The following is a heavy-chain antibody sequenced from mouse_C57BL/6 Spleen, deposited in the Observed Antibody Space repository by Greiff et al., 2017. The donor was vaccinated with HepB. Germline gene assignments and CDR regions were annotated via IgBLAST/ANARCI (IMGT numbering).Heavy chain of an antibody. J-gene: IGHJ1*03. V-gene: IGHV1-64*01. Sequence: QVQLQQPGAELVKPGASVKLSCKASGYTFTSYWMHWVKQRPGQGLEWIGMIHPNSGSTNYNEKFTSKATLTVDKSSSTAYMQLSSLTSEDSAVYYCARRDGYWYFDVWGTGTTVTVSS. CDR1: GYTFTSYW. CDR3: ARRDGYWYFDV. D-gene: IGHD2-3*01. CDR2: IHPNSGST.